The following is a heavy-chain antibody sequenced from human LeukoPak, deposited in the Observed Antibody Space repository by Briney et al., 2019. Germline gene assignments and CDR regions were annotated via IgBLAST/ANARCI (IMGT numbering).Heavy chain of an antibody. CDR2: INHSGST. CDR3: ARVVEGSGSYYNPKNQKGYYYFMDV. CDR1: GVSISSSNSY. V-gene: IGHV4-39*07. D-gene: IGHD3-10*01. J-gene: IGHJ6*03. Sequence: PSETLSLTCTVSGVSISSSNSYWGWNRQPPGKGLEWIGEINHSGSTNYNPSLKSRVTISVDTSKNQFSLKLSSVTAADTAVYYCARVVEGSGSYYNPKNQKGYYYFMDVWGKGTTVTVSS.